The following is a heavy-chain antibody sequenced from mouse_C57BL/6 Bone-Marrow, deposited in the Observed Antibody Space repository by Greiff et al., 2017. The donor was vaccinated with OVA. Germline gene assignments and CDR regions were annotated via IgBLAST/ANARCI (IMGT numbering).Heavy chain of an antibody. D-gene: IGHD1-1*01. CDR3: ARRLYYYGSSSPWFAY. V-gene: IGHV5-6*01. CDR2: ISSGGSYT. J-gene: IGHJ3*01. Sequence: EVHLVESGGDLVKPGGSLKLSCAASGFTFSSYGMSWVRQTPDKRLEWVATISSGGSYTYYPDSVKGRFTISRDNAKNTLYLQMSSLKSEDTAMYYCARRLYYYGSSSPWFAYWGQGTLVTVSA. CDR1: GFTFSSYG.